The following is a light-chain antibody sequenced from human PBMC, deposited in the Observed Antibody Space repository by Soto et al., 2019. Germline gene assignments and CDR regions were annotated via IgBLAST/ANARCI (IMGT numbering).Light chain of an antibody. Sequence: QSVLTQPASVSGSPGQSITISCTGTGSDVGGYNYVSWYQQHPGKAPKLMIFEVSNRPSGVSNRFSGSKSGNTASLTISGLQAEDEADYYCSSYTSSSTWVFGGGTKGTVL. CDR2: EVS. V-gene: IGLV2-14*01. J-gene: IGLJ3*02. CDR3: SSYTSSSTWV. CDR1: GSDVGGYNY.